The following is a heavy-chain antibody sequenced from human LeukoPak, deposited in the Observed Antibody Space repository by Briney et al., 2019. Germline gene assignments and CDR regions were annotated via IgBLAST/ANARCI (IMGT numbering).Heavy chain of an antibody. CDR2: ILPMFDTT. Sequence: GASVKVSCKTSVGTFSNYATSWLRQAPGQGLEWMGRILPMFDTTNYAQAFQGRVTISTDESTSTAYMELSSLKTEDTAVYYCARELDWGFDYWGQGTLVTVSS. CDR1: VGTFSNYA. J-gene: IGHJ4*02. D-gene: IGHD3-9*01. CDR3: ARELDWGFDY. V-gene: IGHV1-69*05.